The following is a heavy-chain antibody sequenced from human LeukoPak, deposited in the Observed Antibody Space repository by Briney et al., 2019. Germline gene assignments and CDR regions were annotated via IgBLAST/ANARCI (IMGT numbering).Heavy chain of an antibody. CDR2: IRKDGSEK. CDR1: GFTSSCYW. Sequence: GGSLSLSCAASGFTSSCYWMSWVSHAPGKGLEWVANIRKDGSEKSYGDSVTGRFANSRNNAKNSMFLQMGSLRGEDTAVYYCARESTAGYNSSWYGFRNWGQGTLVSVSS. J-gene: IGHJ1*01. D-gene: IGHD6-13*01. V-gene: IGHV3-7*01. CDR3: ARESTAGYNSSWYGFRN.